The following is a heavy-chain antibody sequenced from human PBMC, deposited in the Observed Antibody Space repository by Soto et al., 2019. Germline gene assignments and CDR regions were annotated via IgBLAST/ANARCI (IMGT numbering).Heavy chain of an antibody. V-gene: IGHV4-30-2*01. CDR1: GCSISSGVYS. Sequence: TSETLSLTCAVSGCSISSGVYSWRWIRQPPGKGLEWIGYIYHSGSTYYNPSLKSRVTISVDRSKNQFSLKLSSVTAADTAVYYCARVWEGNWFDHWGQGTLVTVS. CDR2: IYHSGST. J-gene: IGHJ5*02. D-gene: IGHD1-26*01. CDR3: ARVWEGNWFDH.